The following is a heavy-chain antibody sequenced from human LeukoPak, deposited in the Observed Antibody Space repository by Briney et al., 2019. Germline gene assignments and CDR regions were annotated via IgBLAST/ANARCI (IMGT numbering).Heavy chain of an antibody. Sequence: GGSLRLSCAASGFTFSGSPILWVRQASGKGLEWVGRIRSKADNYATAYAASVQGRCTISRDDSKSTAYLQLNSLKTEDTAVYYCTQSNYWGQGALVTVSA. CDR1: GFTFSGSP. CDR3: TQSNY. V-gene: IGHV3-73*01. J-gene: IGHJ4*02. CDR2: IRSKADNYAT.